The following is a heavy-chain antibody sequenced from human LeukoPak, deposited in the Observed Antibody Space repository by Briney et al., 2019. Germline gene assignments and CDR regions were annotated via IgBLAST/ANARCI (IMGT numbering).Heavy chain of an antibody. CDR2: IYYSGST. CDR1: GGSISSSSYY. D-gene: IGHD3-3*01. J-gene: IGHJ4*02. CDR3: ARQELRFLEWLRYFDY. Sequence: SETLSLTCTVSGGSISSSSYYWGWIRQLPGKGLEWIGSIYYSGSTYYNPSLKSRVTISVDTSKNQFSLKLSSVTAADTAVYYCARQELRFLEWLRYFDYWGQGTLVTVSS. V-gene: IGHV4-39*01.